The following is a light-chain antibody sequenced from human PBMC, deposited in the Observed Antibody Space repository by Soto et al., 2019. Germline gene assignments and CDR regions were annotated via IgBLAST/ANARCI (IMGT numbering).Light chain of an antibody. Sequence: EIVLTQSPGTLSLSPGERATLSCRASQSVSSNSLVWYQQKPDQAPRLLIYGASSRATGIPDRFSGGGSGTDFTLTSSRLESEDFAVYYCLQFGLPEYMFGQGTKLEI. CDR2: GAS. V-gene: IGKV3-20*01. CDR3: LQFGLPEYM. J-gene: IGKJ2*01. CDR1: QSVSSNS.